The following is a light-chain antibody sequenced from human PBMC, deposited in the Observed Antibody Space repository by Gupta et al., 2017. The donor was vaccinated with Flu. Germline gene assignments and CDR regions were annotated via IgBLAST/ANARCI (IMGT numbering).Light chain of an antibody. CDR1: SSDVGAYDY. J-gene: IGLJ2*01. V-gene: IGLV2-14*01. CDR3: SSYTNTSTVFV. Sequence: QSALTQPASVSGSPGQSIAISCTGTSSDVGAYDYVSWYQQHPGKAPELMIFEVRRRPSGISDRCSGSKSGNTASLTISGRLAEDEAYYYCSSYTNTSTVFVFGGGTKLTVL. CDR2: EVR.